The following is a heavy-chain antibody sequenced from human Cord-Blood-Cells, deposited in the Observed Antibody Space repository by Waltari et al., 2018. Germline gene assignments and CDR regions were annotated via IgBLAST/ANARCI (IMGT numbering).Heavy chain of an antibody. CDR3: ARAAAAGFDY. CDR2: ISYDGSNK. D-gene: IGHD6-13*01. CDR1: GFTFSSYA. V-gene: IGHV3-30*04. J-gene: IGHJ4*02. Sequence: QVQLVESGGGVVQPGRYLRLSCAASGFTFSSYAMHWVRQAPGKGLGWVAVISYDGSNKYYADSVKGRFTISRDNSKNTLYLQMNSLRAEETAVYYCARAAAAGFDYWGQGTLVTVAS.